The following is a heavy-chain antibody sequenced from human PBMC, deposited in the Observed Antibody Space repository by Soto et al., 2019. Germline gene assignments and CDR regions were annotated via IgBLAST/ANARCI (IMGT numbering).Heavy chain of an antibody. V-gene: IGHV1-69*02. CDR3: ARAPFVVVAAHLPEYFQH. D-gene: IGHD2-15*01. Sequence: QVQLVQSGAEVKKPGSSVKVSCKASGGTFSSYTISWVRQAPGQGLEWMGRIIPILGIANYAQQFQGRVTITADKSTSTAYMELSSLRSEDTAVYYCARAPFVVVAAHLPEYFQHWGQGTLVTVSS. J-gene: IGHJ1*01. CDR2: IIPILGIA. CDR1: GGTFSSYT.